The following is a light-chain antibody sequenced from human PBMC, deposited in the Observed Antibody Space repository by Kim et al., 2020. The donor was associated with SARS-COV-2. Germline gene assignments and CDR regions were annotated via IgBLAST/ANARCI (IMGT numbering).Light chain of an antibody. CDR2: AAS. Sequence: DIQMTQSPSSLSASVGDRVTITCRASQSISSYLNWYQQKPGKAPKLLIYAASSLQSGVPSRFSGSGSGTDFTLTISSLQPEDFATYYCQQSYSTLRTFGKGPRWIS. CDR3: QQSYSTLRT. V-gene: IGKV1-39*01. J-gene: IGKJ1*01. CDR1: QSISSY.